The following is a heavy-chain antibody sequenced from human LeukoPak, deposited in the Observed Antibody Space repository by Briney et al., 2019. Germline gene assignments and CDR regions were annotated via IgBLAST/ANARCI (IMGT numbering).Heavy chain of an antibody. Sequence: SETLSLTCAVYGGSFSGYYWSWIRQPPGKGLEWIGEINHSGSTNYNPSLKGRVTISVDTSKNQFSLKLSSVTAADTAVYYCARERRPTYYNFWSGYYIWGQGTLVTVSS. V-gene: IGHV4-34*01. CDR2: INHSGST. CDR1: GGSFSGYY. J-gene: IGHJ4*02. D-gene: IGHD3-3*01. CDR3: ARERRPTYYNFWSGYYI.